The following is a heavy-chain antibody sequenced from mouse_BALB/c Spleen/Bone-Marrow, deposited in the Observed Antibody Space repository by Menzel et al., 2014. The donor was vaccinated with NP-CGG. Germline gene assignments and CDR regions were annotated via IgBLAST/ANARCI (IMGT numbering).Heavy chain of an antibody. CDR2: IITSSGDT. CDR1: GYTFTAYT. D-gene: IGHD1-1*01. J-gene: IGHJ1*01. Sequence: VKVVESRPELVRRGVSVKLSSKCSGYTFTAYTMHWEKQRHARSLEWIGLIITSSGDTHYNQNFKGKATMTVDKSSSTAYIEHARLPSKDSAISCCAGIFYGSSGRDYGRHGIRGART. V-gene: IGHV1-67*01. CDR3: AGIFYGSSGRDYGRHGI.